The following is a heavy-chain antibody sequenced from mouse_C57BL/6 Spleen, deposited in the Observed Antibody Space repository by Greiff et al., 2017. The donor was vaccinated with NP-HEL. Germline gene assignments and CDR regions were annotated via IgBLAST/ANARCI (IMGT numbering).Heavy chain of an antibody. Sequence: QVQLKQSGPGLVQPSQSLSITCTVSGFSLTSYGVHWVRQSPGKGLEWLGVIWSGGSTDYNAAFISRLSISKDNSKSQVFFKMNSLQADDTAIYYCARSPSYDGYWGHYFDYWGQGTTLTVSS. D-gene: IGHD2-3*01. J-gene: IGHJ2*01. V-gene: IGHV2-2*01. CDR1: GFSLTSYG. CDR2: IWSGGST. CDR3: ARSPSYDGYWGHYFDY.